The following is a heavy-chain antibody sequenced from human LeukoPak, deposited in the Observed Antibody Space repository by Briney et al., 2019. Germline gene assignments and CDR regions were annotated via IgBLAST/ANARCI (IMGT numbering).Heavy chain of an antibody. CDR2: IYYSGST. Sequence: SETLSLTCTVSGGSISCYYWSWIRQPPGKGLEWIGYIYYSGSTNYNPSLKSRVTISVDTSKNQFSLKLSSVTAADTAVYYCARAYCGGDCYSAEYFQHWGQGTLVTVSS. V-gene: IGHV4-59*01. J-gene: IGHJ1*01. CDR1: GGSISCYY. D-gene: IGHD2-21*02. CDR3: ARAYCGGDCYSAEYFQH.